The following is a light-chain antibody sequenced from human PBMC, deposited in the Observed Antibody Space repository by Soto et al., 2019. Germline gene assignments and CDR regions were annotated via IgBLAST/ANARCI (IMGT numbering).Light chain of an antibody. CDR1: SSDVGGYNY. V-gene: IGLV2-8*01. CDR3: SSYAGSNNFV. J-gene: IGLJ2*01. CDR2: EVS. Sequence: QSALTQPPSASVSPGQSVTLSCTGTSSDVGGYNYVSWYQQQPGKAPKLMIYEVSKRPSGVPDRFSGSKSGNTASLTVSGLQPEDEADYYCSSYAGSNNFVFGGGTKLTVL.